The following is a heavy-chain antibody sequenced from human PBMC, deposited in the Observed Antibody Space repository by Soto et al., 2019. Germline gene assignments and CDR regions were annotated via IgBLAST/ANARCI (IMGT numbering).Heavy chain of an antibody. V-gene: IGHV1-69*06. CDR3: ATETRGEYSSGWYGFSAG. J-gene: IGHJ4*02. CDR1: GGTFSSYA. Sequence: QVQLVQSGAEVKKPGSSVKVSCKASGGTFSSYAISWVRQAPGQGLEWMGGIIPIFGTANYAQKFQGRVTLTADKSTSTAYMEPSSLRSEDTAVYYCATETRGEYSSGWYGFSAGWGQGTLVTVSS. D-gene: IGHD6-19*01. CDR2: IIPIFGTA.